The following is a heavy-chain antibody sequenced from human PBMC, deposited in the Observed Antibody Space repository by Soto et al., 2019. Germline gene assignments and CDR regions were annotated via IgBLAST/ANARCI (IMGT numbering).Heavy chain of an antibody. Sequence: GESLKISCKGSGYSFSSYWIGWVRQMPGKGLEWMGIVYPDFSDTRYSPSFQGQVTFAADKSISTAYLQWSSLKASDTAIYYCAKADGHCSGGSCFASDTWGQGTQVTVYS. D-gene: IGHD2-15*01. J-gene: IGHJ4*02. CDR1: GYSFSSYW. V-gene: IGHV5-51*01. CDR2: VYPDFSDT. CDR3: AKADGHCSGGSCFASDT.